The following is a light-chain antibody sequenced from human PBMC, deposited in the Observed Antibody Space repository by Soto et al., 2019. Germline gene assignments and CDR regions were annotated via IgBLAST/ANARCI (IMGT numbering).Light chain of an antibody. J-gene: IGKJ1*01. Sequence: DIQMTQSPSSLSASVGDRVTITCRSSQSIGIYLNWYQQKPGKAPKLLIYAASSLLSGVPSRFIGSGSATDFTLTISSLQPEDFATYSCQQSYSAPWTFGQGTKVEV. CDR3: QQSYSAPWT. CDR2: AAS. V-gene: IGKV1-39*01. CDR1: QSIGIY.